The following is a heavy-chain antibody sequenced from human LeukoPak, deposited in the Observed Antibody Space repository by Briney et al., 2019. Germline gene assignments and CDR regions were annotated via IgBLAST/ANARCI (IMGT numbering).Heavy chain of an antibody. Sequence: PGESLRLSCAASGFTFSSYAMSWVRQAPGKGLEWVSAISGSGGSTYYADSVKGRFTISRDNSKNTLYLQMNSLRAEDTAVYYCVKLQDSSGWYVGYWGQGTLVTVSS. D-gene: IGHD6-19*01. CDR3: VKLQDSSGWYVGY. V-gene: IGHV3-23*01. CDR1: GFTFSSYA. J-gene: IGHJ4*02. CDR2: ISGSGGST.